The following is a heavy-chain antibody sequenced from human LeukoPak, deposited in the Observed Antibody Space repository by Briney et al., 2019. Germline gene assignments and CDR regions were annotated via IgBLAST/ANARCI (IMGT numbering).Heavy chain of an antibody. CDR3: ARDWSLGYSYGTFDY. D-gene: IGHD5-18*01. J-gene: IGHJ4*02. CDR2: ISAYNGNT. Sequence: ASVKVSCKASGYTFTSYGISWVRQAPGQGLEWMGWISAYNGNTNYAQKLQGRVTTTTDTSTSTAYMELRSLRSDDTAVYYCARDWSLGYSYGTFDYWGQGTLVTVSS. V-gene: IGHV1-18*01. CDR1: GYTFTSYG.